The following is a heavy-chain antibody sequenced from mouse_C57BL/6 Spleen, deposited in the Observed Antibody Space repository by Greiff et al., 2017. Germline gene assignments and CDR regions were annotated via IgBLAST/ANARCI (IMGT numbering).Heavy chain of an antibody. CDR1: GFTFSSYA. Sequence: EVKLVESGEGLVKPGGSLKLSCAASGFTFSSYAMSWVRQTPEKRLEWVAYISSGGDSLYYAATVKGRFTISRDNARNTLYLQMSSLKSEDTAMYYCTRDWDGYGDFDYWGQGTTLTVSS. J-gene: IGHJ2*01. V-gene: IGHV5-9-1*02. CDR2: ISSGGDSL. CDR3: TRDWDGYGDFDY. D-gene: IGHD2-2*01.